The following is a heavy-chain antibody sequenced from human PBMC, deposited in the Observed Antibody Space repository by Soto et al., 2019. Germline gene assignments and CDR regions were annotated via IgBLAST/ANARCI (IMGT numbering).Heavy chain of an antibody. V-gene: IGHV1-3*01. CDR2: INAGNGNT. CDR1: GYTFTSHA. J-gene: IGHJ5*02. CDR3: AREWSIAAAGTRHWFDP. D-gene: IGHD6-13*01. Sequence: AASVKVSCKASGYTFTSHAMHWVRQAPGQRLEWMGWINAGNGNTKYSQKFQGRVTITRDTSASTAYMELSSVRSEDTAVYYCAREWSIAAAGTRHWFDPWRQGTLVTVSS.